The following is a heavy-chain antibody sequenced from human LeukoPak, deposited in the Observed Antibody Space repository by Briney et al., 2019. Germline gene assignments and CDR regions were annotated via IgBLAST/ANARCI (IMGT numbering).Heavy chain of an antibody. CDR2: ISSSGYYI. CDR3: ARDLVSRSNY. V-gene: IGHV3-21*01. J-gene: IGHJ4*02. D-gene: IGHD6-6*01. Sequence: GGSLRLSCAASGFTFSSYSMNWVRQAPGKGLEWVSSISSSGYYIYYADSVKGRFTISRDNAKNSLYLQMNSLRAEDTAVYYCARDLVSRSNYWGQGTPVTVSS. CDR1: GFTFSSYS.